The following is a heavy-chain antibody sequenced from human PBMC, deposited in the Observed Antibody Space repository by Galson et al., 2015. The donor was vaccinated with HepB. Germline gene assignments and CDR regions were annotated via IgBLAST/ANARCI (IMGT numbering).Heavy chain of an antibody. Sequence: SLRLSCAASGFPFSDFGMHWVRQAPGKGLEWVATMSYDGKNEYYADSVKGRFTISRDNSKNTLYLQMNSLRTEDTALYYCARGAGAAAVTFDYWGQRSLVTVSS. CDR1: GFPFSDFG. V-gene: IGHV3-30*03. CDR3: ARGAGAAAVTFDY. J-gene: IGHJ4*02. D-gene: IGHD6-13*01. CDR2: MSYDGKNE.